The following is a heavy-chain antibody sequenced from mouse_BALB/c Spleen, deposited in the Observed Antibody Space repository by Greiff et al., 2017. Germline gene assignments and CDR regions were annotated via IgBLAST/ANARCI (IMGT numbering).Heavy chain of an antibody. CDR2: INPYNDGT. D-gene: IGHD2-10*02. CDR3: ARSYGNYVWYFDV. J-gene: IGHJ1*01. Sequence: VQLKQSGPELVKPGASVKMSCKASGYTFTSYVMHWVKQKPGQGLEWIGYINPYNDGTKYNEKFKGKATLTSDKSSSTAYMELSSPTSEDSAVYYCARSYGNYVWYFDVWGAGTTVTVSS. V-gene: IGHV1-14*01. CDR1: GYTFTSYV.